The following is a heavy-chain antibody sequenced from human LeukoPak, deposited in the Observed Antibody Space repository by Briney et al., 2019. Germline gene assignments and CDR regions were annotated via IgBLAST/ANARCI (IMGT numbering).Heavy chain of an antibody. J-gene: IGHJ4*02. V-gene: IGHV4-59*01. Sequence: PSETLSLTCTVSGGSITSDYWSWIRQPPGKGLEWIGYISYSGSTNFNPSLKSRVTVSVDRSKNQFSLKLSSVTAADTAVYYCARGGPSSRYFDYWGQGTLVTVSP. D-gene: IGHD1-14*01. CDR1: GGSITSDY. CDR3: ARGGPSSRYFDY. CDR2: ISYSGST.